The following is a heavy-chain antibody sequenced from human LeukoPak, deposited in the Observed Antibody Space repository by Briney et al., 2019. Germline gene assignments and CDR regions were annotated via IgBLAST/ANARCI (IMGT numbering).Heavy chain of an antibody. V-gene: IGHV1-46*01. Sequence: GASVKVSCKASGYIFTSYNIYWVRQAPGQGLEWMGIINPSGGSTNYAQKFQGRVTMTRDTSTSTVYMELSSLRSEDTAMYYCARDNQYNSDSSDYGGTNFDYWGQGTLVTVSS. D-gene: IGHD3-22*01. CDR2: INPSGGST. CDR3: ARDNQYNSDSSDYGGTNFDY. J-gene: IGHJ4*02. CDR1: GYIFTSYN.